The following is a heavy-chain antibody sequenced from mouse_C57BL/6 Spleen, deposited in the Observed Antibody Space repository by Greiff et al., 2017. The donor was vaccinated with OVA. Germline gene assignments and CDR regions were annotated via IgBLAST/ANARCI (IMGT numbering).Heavy chain of an antibody. CDR3: ARVYYEYDAAMDD. Sequence: QVQLQQPGAELVRPGTSVKLSCKASGYTFTSYWMHWVKQRPGQGLEWIGVIDPSDSYTNYNQKFKGKATLTVDTSSSTAYMQLSSLTSEDSAVYYGARVYYEYDAAMDDWGQGTSVTVSS. J-gene: IGHJ4*01. CDR1: GYTFTSYW. V-gene: IGHV1-59*01. D-gene: IGHD2-4*01. CDR2: IDPSDSYT.